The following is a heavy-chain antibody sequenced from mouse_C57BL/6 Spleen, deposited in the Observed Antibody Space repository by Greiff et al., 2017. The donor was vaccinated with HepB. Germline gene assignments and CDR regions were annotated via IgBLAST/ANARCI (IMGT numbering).Heavy chain of an antibody. V-gene: IGHV1-54*01. CDR1: GYAFTNYL. CDR3: ARFYYGSSYYYFDY. J-gene: IGHJ2*01. Sequence: VQLQQSGAELVRPGTSVKVSCKASGYAFTNYLIEWVKQRPGQGLEWIGVINPGSGGTNYNEKFKGKATLTADKSSSTAYMQLSSLTSEDSAVYFCARFYYGSSYYYFDYWGQGTTLTVSS. CDR2: INPGSGGT. D-gene: IGHD1-1*01.